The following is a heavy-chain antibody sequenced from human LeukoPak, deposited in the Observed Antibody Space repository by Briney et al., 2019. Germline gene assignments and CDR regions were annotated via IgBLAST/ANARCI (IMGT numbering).Heavy chain of an antibody. V-gene: IGHV3-30*04. Sequence: GGSLRLSCAASGITFSSYAMHWVRQAPGKGLEWVAVISYDGSNKYYADSVKGRFTISRDNAKNSLYLQMNSLRAEDTAVYYCAREGIAALDYWGQGTLVTVSS. CDR1: GITFSSYA. CDR3: AREGIAALDY. CDR2: ISYDGSNK. J-gene: IGHJ4*02. D-gene: IGHD6-13*01.